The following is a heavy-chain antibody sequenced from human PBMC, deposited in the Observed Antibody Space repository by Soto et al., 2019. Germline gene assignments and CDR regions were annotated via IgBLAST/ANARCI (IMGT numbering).Heavy chain of an antibody. D-gene: IGHD7-27*01. Sequence: ASVKVSCKASGYTFNGYYMHWVRQAPGQGLEWMGWINPNSGGTNYAQKFQGWVTMTRDTSISTAYMELSRLRSDDTAVYYCAREYLQTGDTDPDAFDIWRQGTMVPVSS. CDR2: INPNSGGT. CDR3: AREYLQTGDTDPDAFDI. J-gene: IGHJ3*02. CDR1: GYTFNGYY. V-gene: IGHV1-2*04.